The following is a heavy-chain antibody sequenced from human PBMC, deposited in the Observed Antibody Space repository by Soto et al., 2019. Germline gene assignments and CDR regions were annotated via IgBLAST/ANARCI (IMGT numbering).Heavy chain of an antibody. CDR3: AREGGGYSYGLGDYYYYYMDV. D-gene: IGHD5-18*01. V-gene: IGHV3-11*01. CDR1: GFTFSDYY. Sequence: GGSLRLSCAASGFTFSDYYMSWIRQAPGKGLEWVSYISSSGSTIYYADSVKGRFTISRDNAKNSLYLQMNSLRAEDTAVYYCAREGGGYSYGLGDYYYYYMDVWGKGTTVTVSS. J-gene: IGHJ6*03. CDR2: ISSSGSTI.